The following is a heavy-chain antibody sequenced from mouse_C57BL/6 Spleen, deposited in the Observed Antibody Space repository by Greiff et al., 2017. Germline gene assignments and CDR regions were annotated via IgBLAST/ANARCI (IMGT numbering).Heavy chain of an antibody. Sequence: VQLQQPGAELVRPGSSVKLSCKASGYTFTSYWMHWVKQRPIQGLEWIGNIDPSDSETHYNQKFKDKATLTVDKSSSTAYMQRSSLTSEDSAVYYCARPGSSSYWYVDVWGTGTTVTVSS. CDR2: IDPSDSET. CDR1: GYTFTSYW. D-gene: IGHD1-1*01. J-gene: IGHJ1*03. CDR3: ARPGSSSYWYVDV. V-gene: IGHV1-52*01.